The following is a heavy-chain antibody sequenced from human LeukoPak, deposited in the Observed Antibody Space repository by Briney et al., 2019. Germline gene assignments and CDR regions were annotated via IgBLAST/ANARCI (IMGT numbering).Heavy chain of an antibody. Sequence: PSETLSLTCTVSRASISDNYWSWSRQPAGKALEWIGRTYTSGDTNYNPSLKSRASVSVDTSKNQFYLSLRYATAADTAVYYCTIGGASGSLAHWGPGTLVTVSS. V-gene: IGHV4-4*07. CDR3: TIGGASGSLAH. CDR1: RASISDNY. J-gene: IGHJ4*02. CDR2: TYTSGDT. D-gene: IGHD6-13*01.